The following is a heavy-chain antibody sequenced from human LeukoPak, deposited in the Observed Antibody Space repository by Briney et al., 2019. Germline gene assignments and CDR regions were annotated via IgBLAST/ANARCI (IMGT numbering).Heavy chain of an antibody. J-gene: IGHJ6*03. D-gene: IGHD3-9*01. CDR2: IIPIFGTA. V-gene: IGHV1-69*05. CDR1: RGTFSSYA. CDR3: ATLSKYYDILTGYANYYYYMDV. Sequence: SVKVSCKASRGTFSSYAISWVRQAPGQGLEWMGGIIPIFGTANYAQKFQGRVTITTDESTSTAYMELSSLRSEDTAVYYCATLSKYYDILTGYANYYYYMDVWGKGTTVTASS.